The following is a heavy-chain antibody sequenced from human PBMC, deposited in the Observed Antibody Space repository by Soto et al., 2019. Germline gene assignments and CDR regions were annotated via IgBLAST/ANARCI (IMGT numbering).Heavy chain of an antibody. CDR3: ARAGAAPYYYYGMDV. V-gene: IGHV1-18*01. CDR2: ISTYNGDT. J-gene: IGHJ6*02. CDR1: GYTFSTSG. Sequence: ASVKVSCKASGYTFSTSGMXWLRQAPGQGLEWMGWISTYNGDTNDAPKFQDRVTMTSDTSTSTVYMELRSLRSDDTAVYYCARAGAAPYYYYGMDVWGQGTRVTVSS. D-gene: IGHD2-15*01.